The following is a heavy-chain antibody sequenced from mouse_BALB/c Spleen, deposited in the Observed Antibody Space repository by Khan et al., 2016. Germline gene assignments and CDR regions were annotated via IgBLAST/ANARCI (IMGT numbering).Heavy chain of an antibody. D-gene: IGHD2-1*01. Sequence: QIQLVQSGPELKKPGETVKISCKASGYTFTNFGINWVRQAPGKGLEWMDWINTNTGETTYADDFKGRFAFSLETSASTAYLQINNLKNEDTATYFGARYGTTYYFDYWGQGTTLTVSS. CDR2: INTNTGET. CDR1: GYTFTNFG. J-gene: IGHJ2*01. V-gene: IGHV9-3-1*01. CDR3: ARYGTTYYFDY.